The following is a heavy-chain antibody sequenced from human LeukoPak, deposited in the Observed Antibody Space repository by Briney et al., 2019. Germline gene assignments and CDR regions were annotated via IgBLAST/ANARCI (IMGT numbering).Heavy chain of an antibody. CDR1: GFTFNRHA. Sequence: AGGSLRLSCAASGFTFNRHAMHWVRQAPGKGLEWVAVISYDKSYKEYTDSVKGRFTISRDNPRNTLFLEMNSLRTEDTAIYYCARSLTGYDAFDIWGQGTRVTVSS. CDR2: ISYDKSYK. J-gene: IGHJ3*02. D-gene: IGHD3-9*01. V-gene: IGHV3-30*04. CDR3: ARSLTGYDAFDI.